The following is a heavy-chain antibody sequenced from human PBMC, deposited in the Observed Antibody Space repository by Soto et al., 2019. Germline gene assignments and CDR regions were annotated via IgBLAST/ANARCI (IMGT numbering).Heavy chain of an antibody. Sequence: SETLSLTCTVSGGSISSNYWTWIRQPPGKGLEWIGYVYNSGSTNYNPSLKSRVTISVDTSKNQFSLKLSSVTAADTAVYYCARGHLPGSFYYYYGMDVWGQGTTVTVSS. CDR2: VYNSGST. CDR1: GGSISSNY. J-gene: IGHJ6*02. V-gene: IGHV4-59*12. CDR3: ARGHLPGSFYYYYGMDV. D-gene: IGHD6-13*01.